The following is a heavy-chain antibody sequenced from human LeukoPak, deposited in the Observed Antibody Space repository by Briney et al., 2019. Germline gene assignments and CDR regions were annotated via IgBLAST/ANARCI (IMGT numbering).Heavy chain of an antibody. CDR2: ISSSSSYI. CDR1: GFTFSSYS. J-gene: IGHJ6*02. D-gene: IGHD3-16*01. Sequence: GGSLRLSCAASGFTFSSYSMNWVRQAPGKRLEWVSSISSSSSYIYYADSVKGRFTISRDNAKNSLYLQMNSLRAEDTAVYYCARAYALAHYYGMDVWGQGTTVTVSS. CDR3: ARAYALAHYYGMDV. V-gene: IGHV3-21*01.